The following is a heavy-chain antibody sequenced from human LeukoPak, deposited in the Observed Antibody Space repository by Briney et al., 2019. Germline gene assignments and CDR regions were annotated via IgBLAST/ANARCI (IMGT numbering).Heavy chain of an antibody. J-gene: IGHJ4*02. V-gene: IGHV4-59*01. CDR1: GGSISSYY. Sequence: SETLSLTCTVSGGSISSYYWSWIRQPPGKGLEWIGYIYYSGSTNYNPSLKSRVTISVDTSKNQFSLKLSSVTAADTAVYYCARDQLAILDYWGQGTLVTVSS. CDR3: ARDQLAILDY. D-gene: IGHD1-1*01. CDR2: IYYSGST.